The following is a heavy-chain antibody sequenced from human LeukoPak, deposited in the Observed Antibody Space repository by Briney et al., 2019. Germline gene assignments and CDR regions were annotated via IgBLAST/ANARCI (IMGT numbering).Heavy chain of an antibody. CDR3: ASLRGVRGY. J-gene: IGHJ4*02. CDR2: IKQDGSEK. CDR1: GIIFSNYW. Sequence: GGSLRLSCAASGIIFSNYWMTWVRQAPGKGLEWVANIKQDGSEKYYVDSVKGRFTISRDNAKNSLYLQMNSLRAEDTAVYYCASLRGVRGYWGQGTLVTVSS. V-gene: IGHV3-7*01. D-gene: IGHD3-10*01.